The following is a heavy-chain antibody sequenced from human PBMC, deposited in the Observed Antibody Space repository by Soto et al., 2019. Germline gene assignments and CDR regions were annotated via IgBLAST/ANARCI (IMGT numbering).Heavy chain of an antibody. Sequence: GGTLRLSCAASGFDFSSYAMSWVRQVSGKGLECISLISGTGIPTLYAESVKGRFSVSRDNSKDTLFLEMNNLGVDDTAMYYCAKSFCSSSSCFFLWVDPWGPGTLVTVSS. CDR3: AKSFCSSSSCFFLWVDP. J-gene: IGHJ5*02. CDR1: GFDFSSYA. CDR2: ISGTGIPT. V-gene: IGHV3-23*01. D-gene: IGHD2-2*01.